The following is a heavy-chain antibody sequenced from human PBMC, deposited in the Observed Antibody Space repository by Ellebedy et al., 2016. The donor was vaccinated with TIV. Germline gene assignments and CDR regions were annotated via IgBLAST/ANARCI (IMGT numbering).Heavy chain of an antibody. CDR2: IYPVDSDT. CDR1: GYSFTSYW. CDR3: ARHGRGEYWYFDL. J-gene: IGHJ2*01. V-gene: IGHV5-51*01. Sequence: GESLKISCKGSGYSFTSYWIGWVRQVPGKGLEWMGIIYPVDSDTRYSPSFQGQVTMSADKSITTAYLQWSSLKASDTAMYYCARHGRGEYWYFDLWGRGTLVTVSS.